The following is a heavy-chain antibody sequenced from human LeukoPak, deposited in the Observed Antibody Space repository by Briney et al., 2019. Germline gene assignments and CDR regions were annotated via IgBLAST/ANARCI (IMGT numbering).Heavy chain of an antibody. CDR1: GFIFSNYA. CDR2: ITGSGGNS. Sequence: GGSLRLSCRASGFIFSNYAMSWVRQAPGKGLQWVSIITGSGGNSYYTDSVKGRFTLSGDNSKNTLFLQMNSLRAEDTAVYFCAKKSLWSGPFDYWGQRSLVTVFS. J-gene: IGHJ4*02. CDR3: AKKSLWSGPFDY. V-gene: IGHV3-23*01. D-gene: IGHD3-3*01.